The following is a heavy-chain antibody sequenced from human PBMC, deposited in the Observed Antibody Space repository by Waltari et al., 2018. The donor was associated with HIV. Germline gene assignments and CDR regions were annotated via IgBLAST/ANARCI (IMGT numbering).Heavy chain of an antibody. CDR3: ARDGLRYSGTFYSDY. D-gene: IGHD1-26*01. Sequence: QVHLVQSGAEMKKPGASVKVSCKASGYTCLSYGISGLRQAPGHGLECMGWVITYHANTNYAQSLQGRFTMTTDTSTTTAYMELRSLTSDDTAVYYCARDGLRYSGTFYSDYCGQGTLVTVSS. CDR1: GYTCLSYG. V-gene: IGHV1-18*01. CDR2: VITYHANT. J-gene: IGHJ4*02.